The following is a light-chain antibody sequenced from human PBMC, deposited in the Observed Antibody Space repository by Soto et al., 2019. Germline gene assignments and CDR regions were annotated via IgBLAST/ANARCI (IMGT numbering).Light chain of an antibody. CDR2: AAS. J-gene: IGKJ5*01. CDR3: QQANSFPVT. Sequence: DIQMTQSPSSVSAAVGDRVTITCRASQGIRSWLAWYQQKPGKAPKLLIYAASKLQSGVPSRFSGSGSGPDFTLTISSLQPEDFATYYCQQANSFPVTFGQGTRLEIK. CDR1: QGIRSW. V-gene: IGKV1D-12*01.